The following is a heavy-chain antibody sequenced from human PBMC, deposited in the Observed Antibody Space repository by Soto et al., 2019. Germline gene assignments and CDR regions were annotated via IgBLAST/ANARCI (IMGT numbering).Heavy chain of an antibody. CDR2: IYYSGST. CDR3: ARPGSTSSKNDAVDI. Sequence: QLQLQESGPGLVKPSETLSLTCTVSGGSISSSSYYWGWIRQPPGKGLEWIGSIYYSGSTYYNPSLKSRVTISVDTSKNPFPLKLSSVTAADTAVYYCARPGSTSSKNDAVDIWGQGTMVTVSS. D-gene: IGHD2-2*01. J-gene: IGHJ3*02. V-gene: IGHV4-39*01. CDR1: GGSISSSSYY.